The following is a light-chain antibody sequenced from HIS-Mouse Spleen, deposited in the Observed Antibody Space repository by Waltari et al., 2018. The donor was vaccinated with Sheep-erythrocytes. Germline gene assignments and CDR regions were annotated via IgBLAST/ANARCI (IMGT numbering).Light chain of an antibody. Sequence: QSALTQPRSVSGSPGQSVTISCTGTSSDVGCSNYFSRYQQHPGKAPKLMIYEVSKRPSGVPDRFSGSKSGNTASLTISGLQAEDEADYYCCSYAGSYNHVFATGTKVTVL. CDR3: CSYAGSYNHV. V-gene: IGLV2-11*01. CDR2: EVS. J-gene: IGLJ1*01. CDR1: SSDVGCSNY.